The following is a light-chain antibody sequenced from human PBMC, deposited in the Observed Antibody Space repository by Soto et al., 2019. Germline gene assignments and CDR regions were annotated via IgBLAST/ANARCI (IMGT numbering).Light chain of an antibody. V-gene: IGLV7-46*01. J-gene: IGLJ1*01. CDR3: LLSYNGPYV. CDR1: TGAVTNGHY. CDR2: DTT. Sequence: QAVVTQEPPLTVSPGGTVTLTCGSSTGAVTNGHYPYWFQQKPGQAPRTLIYDTTNRHSWTPARFSGPLLGGKAALTLSGAQPEDEAEYYCLLSYNGPYVFGTGTKVTVL.